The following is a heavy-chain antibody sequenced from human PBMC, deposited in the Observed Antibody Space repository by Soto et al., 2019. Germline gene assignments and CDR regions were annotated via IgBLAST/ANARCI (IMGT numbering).Heavy chain of an antibody. CDR3: ARGPGEWERLTLGYYYYGMDV. D-gene: IGHD1-1*01. Sequence: GSLRISCAASGFTFSSYWMSLVRQAPGKGLEWVANIKQDGSEKYYVDSVKGRFTISRDNAKNSLYLQMNSLRAEDTAVYYCARGPGEWERLTLGYYYYGMDVWGQGTTVTVSS. CDR2: IKQDGSEK. CDR1: GFTFSSYW. J-gene: IGHJ6*02. V-gene: IGHV3-7*05.